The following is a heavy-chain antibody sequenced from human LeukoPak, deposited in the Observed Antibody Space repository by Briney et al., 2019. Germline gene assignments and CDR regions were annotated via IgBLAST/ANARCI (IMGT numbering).Heavy chain of an antibody. CDR2: IHYSGST. V-gene: IGHV4-59*01. CDR1: GGSISSYY. CDR3: AKLTGDFWSAYHVYY. J-gene: IGHJ4*02. D-gene: IGHD3-3*01. Sequence: PSETLSLTCTVSGGSISSYYWSWIRQPPGKGLVWIGYIHYSGSTNYNPSLKSRVTISVHTSKNQFSLKLSSVTAADTAVYYCAKLTGDFWSAYHVYYWGQGTLVTVSS.